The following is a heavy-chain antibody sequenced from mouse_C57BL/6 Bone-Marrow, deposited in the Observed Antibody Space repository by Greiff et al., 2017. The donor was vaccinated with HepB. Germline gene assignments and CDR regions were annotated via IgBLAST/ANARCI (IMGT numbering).Heavy chain of an antibody. D-gene: IGHD4-1*01. CDR1: GYSITSGYY. CDR2: ISYDGSN. CDR3: ARGGLGPYYAMDY. V-gene: IGHV3-6*01. Sequence: DVKLQESGPGLVKPSQSLSLTCSVTGYSITSGYYWNWIRQFPGNKLEWMGYISYDGSNNYNPSLKNRISITRDTSKNQFFLKLNSVTTEDTATYYCARGGLGPYYAMDYWGQGTSVTVSS. J-gene: IGHJ4*01.